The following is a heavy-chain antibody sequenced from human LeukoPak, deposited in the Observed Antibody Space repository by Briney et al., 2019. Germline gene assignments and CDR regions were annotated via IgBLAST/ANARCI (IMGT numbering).Heavy chain of an antibody. CDR2: MNPV. D-gene: IGHD1-1*01. V-gene: IGHV3-23*01. CDR3: AKDSFSQNGIFDALDI. CDR1: GFTFNNYA. Sequence: GGSLRLSCTASGFTFNNYAMTWVRQAPGKGLEWVSSMNPVYYADSVKGWFTISRDDSKNTLFLQMNSLRAEDTAIYYCAKDSFSQNGIFDALDIWGQGTMVTVYS. J-gene: IGHJ3*02.